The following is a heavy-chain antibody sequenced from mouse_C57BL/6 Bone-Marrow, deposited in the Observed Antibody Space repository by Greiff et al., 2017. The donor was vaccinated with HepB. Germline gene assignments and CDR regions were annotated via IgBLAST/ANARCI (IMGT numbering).Heavy chain of an antibody. Sequence: EVKLVESGGGLVKPGGSLKLSCAASGFTFSSYAMSWVRQTPEKRLEWVATISDGGSYTYYPDNVKGRFTISRDNAKNNLYLQMSHLKSEDTAMYYCARDLRYNGSSRYWYFDVWGTGTTVTVSS. V-gene: IGHV5-4*01. D-gene: IGHD1-1*01. J-gene: IGHJ1*03. CDR1: GFTFSSYA. CDR2: ISDGGSYT. CDR3: ARDLRYNGSSRYWYFDV.